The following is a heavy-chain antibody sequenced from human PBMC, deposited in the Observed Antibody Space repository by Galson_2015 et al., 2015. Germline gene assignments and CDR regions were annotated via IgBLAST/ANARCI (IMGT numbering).Heavy chain of an antibody. CDR3: AGFYGSGSHTWFDP. Sequence: SETLSLTCSVSGGSFSNYYWSWIRQPPGQGLEWLGHISNSGTSNYNPSLKSRATISLDTPKNQFSLKLSSVTAADTAVYFCAGFYGSGSHTWFDPWGQGTLVTVSS. D-gene: IGHD3-10*01. CDR2: ISNSGTS. CDR1: GGSFSNYY. V-gene: IGHV4-4*08. J-gene: IGHJ5*02.